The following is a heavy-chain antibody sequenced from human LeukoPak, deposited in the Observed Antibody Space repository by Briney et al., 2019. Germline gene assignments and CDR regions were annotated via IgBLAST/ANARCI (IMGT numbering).Heavy chain of an antibody. CDR2: IYHSGST. J-gene: IGHJ3*02. CDR3: ARARYRGAFVI. Sequence: SETLSLTCAVSGGSISSGGYSWSWIRQPPGKGLEWIGYIYHSGSTYYNPSLKSRVTISVDRSKNQFSLKLSSVTAADTAVYYCARARYRGAFVIWGQGTMVTVSS. D-gene: IGHD3-16*02. CDR1: GGSISSGGYS. V-gene: IGHV4-30-2*01.